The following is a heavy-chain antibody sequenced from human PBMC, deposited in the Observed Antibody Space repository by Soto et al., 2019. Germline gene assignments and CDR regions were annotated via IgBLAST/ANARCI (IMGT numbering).Heavy chain of an antibody. CDR3: ARDLVSSAIGP. D-gene: IGHD3-16*01. CDR1: GAAITGADSY. V-gene: IGHV4-30-4*02. J-gene: IGHJ5*02. CDR2: IAYSGDT. Sequence: SETLSLTCAVSGAAITGADSYLFWIRKPPGKGLECIGHIAYSGDTYYNPSIRSRVTISADRSENKFSLTLKSVTEADTAVYFCARDLVSSAIGPWGQGTWVPVSS.